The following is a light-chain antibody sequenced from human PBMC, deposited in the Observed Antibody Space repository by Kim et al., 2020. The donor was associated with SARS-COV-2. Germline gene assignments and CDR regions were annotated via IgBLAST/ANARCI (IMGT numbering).Light chain of an antibody. V-gene: IGKV3D-15*01. CDR3: QQYDRWPRT. CDR1: QSVRTN. J-gene: IGKJ1*01. CDR2: GAS. Sequence: VSPGERATLSCTASQSVRTNLAWYQQKPGQAPRLLISGASDRATGIPARFSGGGSGTDFTLTISSLQSEDFGVYYCQQYDRWPRTFGQGTKVDIK.